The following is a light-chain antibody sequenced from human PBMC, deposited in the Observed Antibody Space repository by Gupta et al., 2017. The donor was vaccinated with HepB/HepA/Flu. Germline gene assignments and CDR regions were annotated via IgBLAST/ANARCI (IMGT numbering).Light chain of an antibody. J-gene: IGLJ2*01. CDR1: KLGDKY. CDR3: QACDSSIAV. CDR2: QDT. Sequence: SYELTQPPSVAVSQGQTATMTCSGDKLGDKYASWYQQKPSQSPVMVIYQDTKRPTGISDRFSGSNSGNTATLTISGTQAMDEADYYCQACDSSIAVFGGGTKLTVL. V-gene: IGLV3-1*01.